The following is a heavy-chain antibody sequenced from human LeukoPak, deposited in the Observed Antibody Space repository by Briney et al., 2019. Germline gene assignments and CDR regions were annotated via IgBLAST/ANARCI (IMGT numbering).Heavy chain of an antibody. CDR3: ASTLEMATITTLDY. Sequence: SVKVSCKASGGTFSSYAISWVRQAPGQGLEWMGRIIPILGVANYTQKFQCRVTITADKSTSTAYMEMSSLRSEDTAVYYCASTLEMATITTLDYWGQGTLVTVSS. CDR1: GGTFSSYA. CDR2: IIPILGVA. J-gene: IGHJ4*02. V-gene: IGHV1-69*04. D-gene: IGHD5-24*01.